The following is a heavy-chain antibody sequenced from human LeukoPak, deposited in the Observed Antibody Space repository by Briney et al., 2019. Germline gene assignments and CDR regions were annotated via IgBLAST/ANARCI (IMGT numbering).Heavy chain of an antibody. V-gene: IGHV3-48*03. CDR2: ISSSGSTI. CDR3: ARGMVYYDSSGYYGAFDI. D-gene: IGHD3-22*01. J-gene: IGHJ3*02. CDR1: RFTFSSYE. Sequence: GGSLRLSCAASRFTFSSYEMNWVRQAPGKGLEWVSYISSSGSTIYYADSVKGRFTISRDNAKNSLYLQMNSLRAEDTAVYYCARGMVYYDSSGYYGAFDIWGQGTMVTVSS.